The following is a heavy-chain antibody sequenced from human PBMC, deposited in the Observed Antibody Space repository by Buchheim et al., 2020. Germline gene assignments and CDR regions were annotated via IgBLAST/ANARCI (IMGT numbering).Heavy chain of an antibody. CDR1: GFTFSGSA. D-gene: IGHD3-10*01. V-gene: IGHV3-73*01. J-gene: IGHJ3*02. CDR3: TRAGNLWFGEFGDAFDI. Sequence: EVQLVESGGGLVQPGGSLKLSCAASGFTFSGSAMHWVRQASGKGLEWVGRIRSKANSYATAYAASVKGRFTISRDDSKNTAYLQMNSLKTEDTAVYYCTRAGNLWFGEFGDAFDIWGQGT. CDR2: IRSKANSYAT.